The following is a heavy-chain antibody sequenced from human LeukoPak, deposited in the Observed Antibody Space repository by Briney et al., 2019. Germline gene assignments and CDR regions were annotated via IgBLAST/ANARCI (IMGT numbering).Heavy chain of an antibody. CDR2: INPNSGGT. Sequence: GASVKVSCKASGYTFTGYYMHWVRQAPGQGLEWMGWINPNSGGTNYAQKFQGRVTMTRDTSISTAYMELSRLRSDDTAVYYCARDCQKDSSGWYLPSFYMDVWGKGTTVTISS. CDR1: GYTFTGYY. V-gene: IGHV1-2*02. J-gene: IGHJ6*03. D-gene: IGHD6-19*01. CDR3: ARDCQKDSSGWYLPSFYMDV.